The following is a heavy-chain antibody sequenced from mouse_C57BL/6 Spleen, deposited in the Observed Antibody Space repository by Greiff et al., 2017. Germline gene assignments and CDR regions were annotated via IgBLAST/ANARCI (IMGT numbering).Heavy chain of an antibody. V-gene: IGHV1-54*01. Sequence: VQLQQSGAELVRPGTSVKVSCKASGYAFTNYLIEWVKQRPGQGLEWIGVINPGSGGTNYNEKCKGKATLTADKSSSTAYMQLSSLTSEDSAVYFCARGEKIYYCNHYFDYWGQGTTLTVSS. CDR2: INPGSGGT. D-gene: IGHD2-1*01. J-gene: IGHJ2*01. CDR1: GYAFTNYL. CDR3: ARGEKIYYCNHYFDY.